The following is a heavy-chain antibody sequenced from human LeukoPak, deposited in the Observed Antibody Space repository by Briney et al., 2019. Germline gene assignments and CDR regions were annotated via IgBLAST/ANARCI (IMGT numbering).Heavy chain of an antibody. J-gene: IGHJ3*02. CDR1: GGTFSSYA. D-gene: IGHD3-9*01. Sequence: ASVKVSCKASGGTFSSYAISWVRQAPGQGLEWMGRIIPNLGIANYAQKFQGRVTITADKSTSTAYMELSSLRSEDTAVYYCVSLTANYDILTAVGRAFDIWGQGTMVTVSS. V-gene: IGHV1-69*04. CDR2: IIPNLGIA. CDR3: VSLTANYDILTAVGRAFDI.